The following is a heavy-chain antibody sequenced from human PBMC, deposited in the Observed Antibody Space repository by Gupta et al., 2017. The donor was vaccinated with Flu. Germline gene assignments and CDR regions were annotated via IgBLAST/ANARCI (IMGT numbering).Heavy chain of an antibody. D-gene: IGHD1-14*01. CDR3: TVIPTGNIFGYFDF. CDR1: GASINSGGYY. V-gene: IGHV4-31*03. J-gene: IGHJ4*02. CDR2: ITDTGIR. Sequence: QVQLQESGPGLVKPSQTLSLTCSVSGASINSGGYYWNWIRQLPGKGLEWIAYITDTGIRRYTPSLQSRITISVDTSKSQFSLTLSSVTAADTAVYFCTVIPTGNIFGYFDFWGQGALVTVSS.